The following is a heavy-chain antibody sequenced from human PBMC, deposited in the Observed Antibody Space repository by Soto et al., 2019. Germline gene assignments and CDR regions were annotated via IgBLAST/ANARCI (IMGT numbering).Heavy chain of an antibody. J-gene: IGHJ4*02. D-gene: IGHD6-19*01. V-gene: IGHV1-8*01. Sequence: QVQLVQSGAELKKPGASVKVSCKASGYTFTSYDINWVRQATGQGLEWLGWMNPNSGNTGYAQKFQGRVTMTRNTSIGTAYMELSSLSSEDTAVYYCASAIAVASTGFDYWGQGTLVTVSS. CDR1: GYTFTSYD. CDR2: MNPNSGNT. CDR3: ASAIAVASTGFDY.